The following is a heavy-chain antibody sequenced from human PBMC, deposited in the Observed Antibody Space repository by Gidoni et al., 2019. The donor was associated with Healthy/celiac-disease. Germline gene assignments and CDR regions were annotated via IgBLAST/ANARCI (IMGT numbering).Heavy chain of an antibody. Sequence: QVQLVQSGAEVKKHGTSVEVSCKVSRDAFTSYDINWVVQATGQGPEWMGWTNPNSGNTGYAQKFQGRGTMNRNTSISKAYMGLSSMRSEDTAVYYCARGRYSSGWYVSDYWGQGTLVTVSS. CDR2: TNPNSGNT. V-gene: IGHV1-8*02. CDR3: ARGRYSSGWYVSDY. J-gene: IGHJ4*02. CDR1: RDAFTSYD. D-gene: IGHD6-19*01.